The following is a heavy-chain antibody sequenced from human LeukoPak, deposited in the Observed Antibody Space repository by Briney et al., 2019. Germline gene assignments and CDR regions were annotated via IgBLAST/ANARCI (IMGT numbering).Heavy chain of an antibody. D-gene: IGHD6-6*01. CDR2: ISAYNGNT. J-gene: IGHJ5*02. CDR3: ARIPYSSSSPFNWFDP. CDR1: GYTFTSYG. V-gene: IGHV1-18*01. Sequence: ASVKVSCKASGYTFTSYGISWVRQAPGQGLEWMGWISAYNGNTNYAQKLQGRVTMTTDTSTSTAYMELRSLRSDDTAVYYCARIPYSSSSPFNWFDPWGQGTLVTVSS.